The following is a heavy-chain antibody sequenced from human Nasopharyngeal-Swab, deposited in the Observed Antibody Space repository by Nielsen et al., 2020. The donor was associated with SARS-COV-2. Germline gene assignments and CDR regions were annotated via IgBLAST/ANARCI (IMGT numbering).Heavy chain of an antibody. CDR2: ISSSSSYI. Sequence: GGSLRLSCAASGFTFSSYSMNWVRQAPGKGLEWVSSISSSSSYIYYADSVKGRFTISRDNAKNSLYLQMNSLRAEDTAVYYCARDHSSSPDFDYWGQGTLVTVSS. V-gene: IGHV3-21*01. CDR3: ARDHSSSPDFDY. J-gene: IGHJ4*02. CDR1: GFTFSSYS. D-gene: IGHD6-13*01.